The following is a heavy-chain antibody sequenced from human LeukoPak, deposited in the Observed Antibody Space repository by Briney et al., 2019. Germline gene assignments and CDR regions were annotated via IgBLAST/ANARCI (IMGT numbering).Heavy chain of an antibody. CDR3: AKGPSYDFWSGYPYYYYYYYMDV. Sequence: GGSLRLSCAASGFTFSSYGMHWVRQAPGKGLEWVAVIWYDGSNKYYADSVKGRFTISRDNSKNTLYLQMNSLRAEDTAVYYSAKGPSYDFWSGYPYYYYYYYMDVWGKGTTVTVSS. V-gene: IGHV3-33*06. J-gene: IGHJ6*03. CDR2: IWYDGSNK. D-gene: IGHD3-3*01. CDR1: GFTFSSYG.